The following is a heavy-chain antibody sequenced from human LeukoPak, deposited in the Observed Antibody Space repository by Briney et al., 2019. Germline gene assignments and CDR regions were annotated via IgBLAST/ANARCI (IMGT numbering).Heavy chain of an antibody. V-gene: IGHV1-69*05. CDR2: IIPIFGTA. CDR3: ARASGRGYSYYLYYMDV. D-gene: IGHD5-18*01. CDR1: GGTFSSYA. J-gene: IGHJ6*03. Sequence: SVKVSCKASGGTFSSYAISWVRQAPGQALEWMGGIIPIFGTANYAQKFQGRVTITTDESTSTAYMELSSLRSEDTAVYYRARASGRGYSYYLYYMDVWGKGTTVTVSS.